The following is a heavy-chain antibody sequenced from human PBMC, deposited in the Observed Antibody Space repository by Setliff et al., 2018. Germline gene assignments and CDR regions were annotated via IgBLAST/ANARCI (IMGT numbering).Heavy chain of an antibody. CDR2: INPNSGGT. CDR3: ARDGLGAFSLRSMDV. J-gene: IGHJ6*04. V-gene: IGHV1-2*06. D-gene: IGHD3-3*02. Sequence: ASVKVSCKASGGTFSSYAFSWVRQAPGQGLEWMGLINPNSGGTNYAQKFQGRVTMTRDTSISTAYMELSRLRSDDTAVYYCARDGLGAFSLRSMDVWGKGTTVTVSS. CDR1: GGTFSSYA.